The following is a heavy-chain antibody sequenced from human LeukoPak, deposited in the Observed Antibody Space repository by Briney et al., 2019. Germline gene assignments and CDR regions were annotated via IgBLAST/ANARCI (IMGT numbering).Heavy chain of an antibody. V-gene: IGHV4-59*08. J-gene: IGHJ3*02. Sequence: SETLSLTCTVSGGSISSYYWSWIRQPPGRGLEWIGFLSNSGSTSHNPSLKSRVFISLDTSKNQFSLKLTSVTAADTAVYYCARHDKDVSLADVAFDIWGQGTLVSVSS. D-gene: IGHD2-8*02. CDR3: ARHDKDVSLADVAFDI. CDR2: LSNSGST. CDR1: GGSISSYY.